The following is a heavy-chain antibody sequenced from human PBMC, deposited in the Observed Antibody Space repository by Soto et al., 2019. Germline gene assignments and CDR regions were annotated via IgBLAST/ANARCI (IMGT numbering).Heavy chain of an antibody. CDR3: ARDRYYYDSTDHFSADAFDI. CDR1: GFTSSSYW. D-gene: IGHD3-22*01. J-gene: IGHJ3*02. CDR2: ISNDGSST. V-gene: IGHV3-74*01. Sequence: EVQLVESGGGLVQPGGSLRLSCAASGFTSSSYWMHWVRQAPGKGLVWVSRISNDGSSTNYADSVKGRFTISRDNANNTVYLQMNSLRAEETAVYCRARDRYYYDSTDHFSADAFDIWGQGTMVTVSS.